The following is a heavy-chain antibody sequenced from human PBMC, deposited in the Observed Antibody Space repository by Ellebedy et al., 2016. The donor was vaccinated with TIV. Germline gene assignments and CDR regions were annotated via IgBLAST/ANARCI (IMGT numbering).Heavy chain of an antibody. CDR1: GYTLTELS. J-gene: IGHJ5*02. D-gene: IGHD3-3*01. CDR3: TTEKYTYDFGPNWFDP. V-gene: IGHV1-24*01. Sequence: AASVKVSCKGSGYTLTELSIHWVRQAPGKGLEWMGGFDPEDGETIYAQKFQGRVTMTEDTSTYTAYMELSSLRSEDTAVYFCTTEKYTYDFGPNWFDPWGQGTLVTVSS. CDR2: FDPEDGET.